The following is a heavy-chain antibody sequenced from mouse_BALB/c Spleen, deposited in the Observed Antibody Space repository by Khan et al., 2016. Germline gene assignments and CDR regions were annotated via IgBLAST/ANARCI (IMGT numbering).Heavy chain of an antibody. CDR3: ARCIITTFDY. CDR1: GYSITSDYA. J-gene: IGHJ2*01. Sequence: EVQLVESGPGLVKPSQSLSLTCTVTGYSITSDYAWNWIRQFPGNKLECMGYISNSGSTSYNPSLKSRISITQDTSKNQFFLQLNSVTTDDTATYYCARCIITTFDYWGQGITLTVSS. D-gene: IGHD2-4*01. CDR2: ISNSGST. V-gene: IGHV3-2*02.